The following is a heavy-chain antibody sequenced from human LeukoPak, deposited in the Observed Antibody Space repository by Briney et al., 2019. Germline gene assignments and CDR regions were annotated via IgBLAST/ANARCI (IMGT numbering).Heavy chain of an antibody. CDR1: GFTFSNHN. CDR2: ISTTGAST. V-gene: IGHV3-23*01. J-gene: IGHJ5*02. CDR3: ARCTIGDGSGWSTWFDP. D-gene: IGHD6-19*01. Sequence: GGSLRLSCAASGFTFSNHNMNWVRQAPGKGLQWVSSISTTGASTYYADSVRGRFTISRDNFKNTVFLQMTSLRAEDTAVYYCARCTIGDGSGWSTWFDPWGQGTLVTVSS.